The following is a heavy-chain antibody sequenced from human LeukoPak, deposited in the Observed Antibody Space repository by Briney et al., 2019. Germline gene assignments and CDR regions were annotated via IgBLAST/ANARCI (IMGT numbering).Heavy chain of an antibody. CDR2: IRYDGSNK. CDR1: GFTFSSYG. J-gene: IGHJ4*02. CDR3: ARDLEAVAGTWGIVDY. D-gene: IGHD6-19*01. V-gene: IGHV3-30*02. Sequence: GGSLRLSCAASGFTFSSYGMHWVRQAPGKGLEWVAFIRYDGSNKYYAGSVKGRFTISRDNAKNSLYLQMNSLRAEDTAVYYCARDLEAVAGTWGIVDYWGQGTLVTVSS.